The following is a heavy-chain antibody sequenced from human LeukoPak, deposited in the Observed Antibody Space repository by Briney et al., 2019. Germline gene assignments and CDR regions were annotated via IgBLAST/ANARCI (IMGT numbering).Heavy chain of an antibody. J-gene: IGHJ4*02. D-gene: IGHD4-17*01. Sequence: SETLSLTCTVSGGSIRSSYYYWSWIRQPPEKGLEWIGYIYYSGSTNYNPSLKSRVSISVDTSKNQFSLKLSSVTAADTAVYYCARGAYGDPTSFDYWGQGTLVTVSS. CDR1: GGSIRSSYYY. CDR3: ARGAYGDPTSFDY. CDR2: IYYSGST. V-gene: IGHV4-61*01.